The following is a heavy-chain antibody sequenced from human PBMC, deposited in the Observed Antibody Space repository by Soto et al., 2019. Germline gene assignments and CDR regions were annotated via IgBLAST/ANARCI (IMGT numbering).Heavy chain of an antibody. CDR1: GFSLTSPGEA. J-gene: IGHJ3*01. V-gene: IGHV2-5*02. CDR3: APSVDKVIQNAFDF. Sequence: QITLTESGPTLVKPAQTLTLTCTFSGFSLTSPGEAVAWIRQSPGKALDWLALIYYDGDKRYSPSLRNRLSIAMDTSKNQVFLTLTNVIPVDTGTYFCAPSVDKVIQNAFDFGGQGTKVNVSS. CDR2: IYYDGDK.